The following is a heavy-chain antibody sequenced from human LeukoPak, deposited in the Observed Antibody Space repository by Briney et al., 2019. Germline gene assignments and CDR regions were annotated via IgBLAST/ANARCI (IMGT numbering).Heavy chain of an antibody. CDR2: ISAYNGNT. Sequence: ASVKVSCKASGYTFTSYGISWVRQAPAQGLEWMGWISAYNGNTNYAQKLQGRVTMTTDTSTSTAYMELRSLRSDDTAVYYCARVYNSGYEDLHFDYWGQGTLVTVSS. V-gene: IGHV1-18*01. J-gene: IGHJ4*02. CDR3: ARVYNSGYEDLHFDY. D-gene: IGHD5-12*01. CDR1: GYTFTSYG.